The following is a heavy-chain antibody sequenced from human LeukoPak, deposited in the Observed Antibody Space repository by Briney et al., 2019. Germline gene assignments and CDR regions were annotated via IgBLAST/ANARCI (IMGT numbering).Heavy chain of an antibody. CDR1: AFTLSSRE. CDR3: AGDRGFGEGINWFDP. J-gene: IGHJ5*02. D-gene: IGHD3-10*01. Sequence: GGALRLSCEGSAFTLSSREMNWVSQGPGKGLEWVAYISDSGNTIFYAASVKGRFTTSRDNAKNSLFLQMNSLGAEDSAIYYCAGDRGFGEGINWFDPWGQGTLVTVSA. V-gene: IGHV3-48*03. CDR2: ISDSGNTI.